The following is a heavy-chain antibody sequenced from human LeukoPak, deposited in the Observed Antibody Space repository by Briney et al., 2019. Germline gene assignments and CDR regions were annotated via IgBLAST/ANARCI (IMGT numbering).Heavy chain of an antibody. D-gene: IGHD3-3*01. J-gene: IGHJ4*02. Sequence: VKVSCKASGYTFTNYGISWLRQAPGQGLEWMGWISGYSGDTNYAQRLQGRVTMTTDTSTNTAYMELRSLRFDDTAVYYCARSYDFWTGYSNLDYWGQGTLVTASS. CDR2: ISGYSGDT. CDR3: ARSYDFWTGYSNLDY. V-gene: IGHV1-18*01. CDR1: GYTFTNYG.